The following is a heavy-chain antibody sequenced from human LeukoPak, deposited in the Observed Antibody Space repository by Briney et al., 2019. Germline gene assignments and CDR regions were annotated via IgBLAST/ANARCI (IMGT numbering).Heavy chain of an antibody. J-gene: IGHJ6*03. D-gene: IGHD3-10*01. V-gene: IGHV4-59*01. Sequence: SETLSLTCTVSGGSTSSYYWSWIRQPPGKGLEWIGCIYYSGYTNYKSSLKSRVTISVDTSKNQFSLKLSSVTAADTAVYYCARRLHGWFGELLYMGYYMDVWGKGTTVTVSS. CDR2: IYYSGYT. CDR3: ARRLHGWFGELLYMGYYMDV. CDR1: GGSTSSYY.